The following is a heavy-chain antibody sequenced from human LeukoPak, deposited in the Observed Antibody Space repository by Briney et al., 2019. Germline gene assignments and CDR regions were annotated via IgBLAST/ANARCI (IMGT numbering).Heavy chain of an antibody. J-gene: IGHJ3*02. CDR1: GGSISSYY. V-gene: IGHV4-59*12. CDR3: ARDKVSERVGAFDI. CDR2: IYYSGST. Sequence: SETLSLTCTVSGGSISSYYWSWIRQPPGKGLEWIGYIYYSGSTNYNPSLKSRVTISVDTSKNQFSLKLSSVTAADTAVYYCARDKVSERVGAFDIWGQGTMVTVSS. D-gene: IGHD1-1*01.